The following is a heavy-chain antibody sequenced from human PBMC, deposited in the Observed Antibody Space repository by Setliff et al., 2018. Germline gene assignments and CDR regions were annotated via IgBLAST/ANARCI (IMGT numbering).Heavy chain of an antibody. V-gene: IGHV5-51*01. CDR3: ARQGYCSSTSCYRYYYYYGMDV. CDR1: GYSFTNYW. D-gene: IGHD2-2*01. CDR2: IYPGDSDT. J-gene: IGHJ6*02. Sequence: PGESLKISCKGSGYSFTNYWIGWVRQMPGKGLEWMGIIYPGDSDTRYSPSFQGQVTISADKSISTAYLQWSSLKASDTAMYYCARQGYCSSTSCYRYYYYYGMDVWGQGTTVTVSS.